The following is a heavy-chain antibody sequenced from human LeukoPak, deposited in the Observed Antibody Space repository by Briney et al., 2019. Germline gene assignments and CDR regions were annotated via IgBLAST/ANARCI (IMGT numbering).Heavy chain of an antibody. J-gene: IGHJ4*02. V-gene: IGHV3-30*18. CDR2: ISYDGSNK. Sequence: GSLRLSCAASGFTFSSYGMHWVRQAPGKGLEWVAVISYDGSNKYYADSVKGRFTISRDNSKNTPYLQMNSLRAEDTAVYYCAKDPGYGDLYGGFDYWGQGTLVTVSS. CDR3: AKDPGYGDLYGGFDY. CDR1: GFTFSSYG. D-gene: IGHD4-17*01.